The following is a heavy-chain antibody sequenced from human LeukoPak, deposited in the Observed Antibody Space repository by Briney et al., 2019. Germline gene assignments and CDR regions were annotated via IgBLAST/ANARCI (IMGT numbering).Heavy chain of an antibody. CDR2: IGSSSSYI. Sequence: PGGSLRLSCAASGFTFSSYSMNWVRQAPGKGLEWVSSIGSSSSYIYYADSVKGRFTISRDNSKNTLYLQMNSLRAEDTAVYYCAKVRPVLAFDIWGQGTMVTVSS. D-gene: IGHD2-8*01. V-gene: IGHV3-21*04. J-gene: IGHJ3*02. CDR3: AKVRPVLAFDI. CDR1: GFTFSSYS.